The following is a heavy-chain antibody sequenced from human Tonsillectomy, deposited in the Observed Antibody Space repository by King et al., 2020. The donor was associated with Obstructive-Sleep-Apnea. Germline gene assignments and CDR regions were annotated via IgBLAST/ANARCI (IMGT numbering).Heavy chain of an antibody. D-gene: IGHD3-16*01. CDR1: GFTFSSYA. V-gene: IGHV3-30*04. CDR2: ISYDGSNK. J-gene: IGHJ2*01. CDR3: ARDFNWGWNPNWYCDL. Sequence: VQLVESGGGVVQPGRSLRLSCAASGFTFSSYAMHWVRQAPGKGLEWVAVISYDGSNKYYADSVKGRFTISRDNSKNTLYLQMNSLRAEDTAVYYCARDFNWGWNPNWYCDLWGRGTLVTVSS.